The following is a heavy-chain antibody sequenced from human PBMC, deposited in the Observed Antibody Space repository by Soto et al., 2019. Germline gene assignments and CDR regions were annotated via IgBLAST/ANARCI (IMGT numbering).Heavy chain of an antibody. V-gene: IGHV3-30*18. D-gene: IGHD5-12*01. CDR1: GFTFSSYG. CDR2: ISYDGSNK. Sequence: PGGSLRLSCAASGFTFSSYGMHWVRQAPGKGLEWVAVISYDGSNKYYADSVKGRFTISRDNSKNTLYLQMNSLRAEDTAVYYCAKDLSKRRGSGQSLDYWGQGTLVTVYS. CDR3: AKDLSKRRGSGQSLDY. J-gene: IGHJ4*02.